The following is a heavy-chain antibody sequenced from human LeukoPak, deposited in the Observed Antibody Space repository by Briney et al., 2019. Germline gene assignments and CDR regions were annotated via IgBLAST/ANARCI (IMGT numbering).Heavy chain of an antibody. D-gene: IGHD2-2*01. J-gene: IGHJ6*04. V-gene: IGHV3-7*01. CDR2: IKEDGSVQ. CDR3: VGQLLRVV. CDR1: GFPFSAYW. Sequence: QPGGSLRLSCTASGFPFSAYWISWVRQAPGKGLEWVANIKEDGSVQDYADSVKGRFTISRDKAKNSLYLQMNSLRVDDTGVYYCVGQLLRVVWGKGTTVTVSS.